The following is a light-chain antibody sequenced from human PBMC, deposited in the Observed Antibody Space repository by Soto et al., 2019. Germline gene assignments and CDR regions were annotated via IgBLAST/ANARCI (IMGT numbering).Light chain of an antibody. CDR2: GAS. CDR3: QQYGNSPQT. V-gene: IGKV3-20*01. CDR1: QSVTNSF. J-gene: IGKJ1*01. Sequence: EIVLAQSPGTLSLSPGERATLSCRASQSVTNSFLAWYQQKPGQAPRLLIYGASRRATGIPDRFTGSGSGTDFTLTISRLEPEDFAVYYCQQYGNSPQTFGQGTKVDIK.